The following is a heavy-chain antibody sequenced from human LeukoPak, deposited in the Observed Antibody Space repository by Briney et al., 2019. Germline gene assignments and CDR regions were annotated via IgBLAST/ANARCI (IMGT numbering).Heavy chain of an antibody. J-gene: IGHJ4*02. CDR3: ARTRQWLATGGLDY. V-gene: IGHV1-18*01. Sequence: WASVKGSCKAFGYTFTSYGISWVRQGSAQRLERLGWISAYNGNTKYAQKLQGSVTMATDTSTSTAYMELRSLRSDDTAVYYCARTRQWLATGGLDYWGQGTLVTVSS. CDR2: ISAYNGNT. D-gene: IGHD6-19*01. CDR1: GYTFTSYG.